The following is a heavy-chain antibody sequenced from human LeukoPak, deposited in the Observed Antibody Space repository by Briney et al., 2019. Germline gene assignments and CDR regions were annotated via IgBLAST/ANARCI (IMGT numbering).Heavy chain of an antibody. J-gene: IGHJ6*02. CDR3: ASDSKDGWGHYGNNYYGMDV. CDR2: INSDGSTT. V-gene: IGHV3-74*01. Sequence: QPGGSLRLSCAASGFTFSNYWMHWVRQAPGKGLVWVSRINSDGSTTTYADSVKGRFTISRDNAKNSLYLQMNSLRAEDTAVYYCASDSKDGWGHYGNNYYGMDVWGQGTTVTVSS. CDR1: GFTFSNYW. D-gene: IGHD3-10*01.